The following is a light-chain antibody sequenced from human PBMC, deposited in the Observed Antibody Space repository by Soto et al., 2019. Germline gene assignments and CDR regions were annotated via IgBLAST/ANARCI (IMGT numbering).Light chain of an antibody. J-gene: IGLJ1*01. CDR3: SSYTISSTYV. Sequence: QFVLTQPASVSGSPGQSITISCTGTSSDVGGYNYVSWYQQYPGKAPKLMIYDVSNRPSGVSNRFSGSKSGNTASLTISGLQAEDEADYYCSSYTISSTYVFGTGTKVTVL. V-gene: IGLV2-14*01. CDR1: SSDVGGYNY. CDR2: DVS.